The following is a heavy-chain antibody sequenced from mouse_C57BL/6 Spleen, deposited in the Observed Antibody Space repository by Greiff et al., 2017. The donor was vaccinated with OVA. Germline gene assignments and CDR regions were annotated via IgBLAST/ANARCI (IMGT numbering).Heavy chain of an antibody. CDR1: GYTFTSYW. V-gene: IGHV1-53*01. CDR3: ARWGSGGRYFDV. CDR2: INPSNGGT. Sequence: QVQLKQPGTELVKPGASVKLSCKASGYTFTSYWMHWVKQRPGQGLEWIGNINPSNGGTNYNEKFKSKATLTVDKSSSTAYMQLSSLTSEDSAVYYCARWGSGGRYFDVWGTGTTVTVSS. J-gene: IGHJ1*03. D-gene: IGHD3-1*01.